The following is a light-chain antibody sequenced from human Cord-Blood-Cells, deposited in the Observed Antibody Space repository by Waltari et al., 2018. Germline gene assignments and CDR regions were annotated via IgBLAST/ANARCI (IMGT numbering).Light chain of an antibody. V-gene: IGLV3-19*01. J-gene: IGLJ2*01. Sequence: SSDLTQDPAVSVALGQTVRITCQGDNLRSYYASWYQQKPGQAPVLVIYGKNNRPSGIPDRFSGSSSGNTASLTITGAQAEDEADYYCNSRDSSGNHLEFGGGTKLTVL. CDR2: GKN. CDR3: NSRDSSGNHLE. CDR1: NLRSYY.